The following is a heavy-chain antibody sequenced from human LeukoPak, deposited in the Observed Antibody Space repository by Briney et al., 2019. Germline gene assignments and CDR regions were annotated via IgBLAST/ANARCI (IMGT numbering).Heavy chain of an antibody. CDR3: VRDGYSYGFMLAFDI. J-gene: IGHJ3*02. CDR2: INHSGST. CDR1: GGSFSGYY. D-gene: IGHD5-18*01. Sequence: SETLSLTCAVYGGSFSGYYWSWIRQPPGKQLEWIGEINHSGSTNYNPSLKSRVTISLDTSKNQFSLRLTSVTAADTAVYYCVRDGYSYGFMLAFDIWGLGTRVTVSS. V-gene: IGHV4-34*01.